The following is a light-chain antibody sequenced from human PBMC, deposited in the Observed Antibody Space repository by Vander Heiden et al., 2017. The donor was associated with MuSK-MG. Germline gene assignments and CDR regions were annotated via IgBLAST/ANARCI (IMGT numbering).Light chain of an antibody. CDR2: DAS. J-gene: IGLJ2*01. CDR1: SSDVGDYNFDY. V-gene: IGLV2-14*01. Sequence: QSALTQPASVSGSPGQSISISCTRTSSDVGDYNFDYVSWYQQHPAKAPKLLIYDASHRPSGVSDRFSGSKSGNTASLTISGLQAEDEADYYCASYRSTGTQVLFGGGTKVTVL. CDR3: ASYRSTGTQVL.